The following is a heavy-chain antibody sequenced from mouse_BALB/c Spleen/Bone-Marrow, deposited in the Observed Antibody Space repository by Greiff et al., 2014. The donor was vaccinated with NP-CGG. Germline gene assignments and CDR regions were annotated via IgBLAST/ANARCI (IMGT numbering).Heavy chain of an antibody. CDR2: INPSNGRT. D-gene: IGHD4-1*02. Sequence: VQLQQSGAELVKPGASVKLSCKASGYTFTSYWMYWVKQRPGQGLGWIGEINPSNGRTDYNEKFKTKATLTVDSSSSTAYMQLSSLTSEDSAVYYCTSPQLGRDYWGQGTTLTVSS. CDR1: GYTFTSYW. V-gene: IGHV1S81*02. CDR3: TSPQLGRDY. J-gene: IGHJ2*01.